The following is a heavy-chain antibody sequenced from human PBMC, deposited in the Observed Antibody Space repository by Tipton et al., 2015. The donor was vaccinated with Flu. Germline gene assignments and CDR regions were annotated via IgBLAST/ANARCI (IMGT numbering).Heavy chain of an antibody. CDR1: GGSIRGYY. D-gene: IGHD2-21*01. CDR3: ARGPPGPSIRAYFFDI. V-gene: IGHV4-59*01. J-gene: IGHJ4*02. Sequence: LRLSCSVSGGSIRGYYWNWIRQFPGKGLEWIGFVYYTGSTNYKSSLKSRVTISTDTFTNQVSLKMKSVTAADTAVYYCARGPPGPSIRAYFFDIWGQGALVTVSS. CDR2: VYYTGST.